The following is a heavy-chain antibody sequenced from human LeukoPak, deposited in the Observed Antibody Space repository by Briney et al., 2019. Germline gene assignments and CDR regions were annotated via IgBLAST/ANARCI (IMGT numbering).Heavy chain of an antibody. Sequence: ASVKVSCKASGYTFTSYGISWVRRAPGQGPEWIGRVNPNNGGTNDAQKFQGRVTMTRDTSIGTAYMELSSLRSDDTAVYYCARGNTYCFDYWGQGTLVTVSS. V-gene: IGHV1-2*06. J-gene: IGHJ4*02. CDR3: ARGNTYCFDY. CDR2: VNPNNGGT. CDR1: GYTFTSYG. D-gene: IGHD2-21*01.